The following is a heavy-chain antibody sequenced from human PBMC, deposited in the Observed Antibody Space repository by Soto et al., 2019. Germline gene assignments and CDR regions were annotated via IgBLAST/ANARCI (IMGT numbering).Heavy chain of an antibody. Sequence: QVQLQESGPGLLKPSETLSLTCTVSGGSIRSYYWSWIRQPPGKGLEWIGYIYYSGSTNYNPSLKSRVTISVDTSKNQFSLKLRSVTAADTAVYYCASLCSPMNRLRDYWGQGTLVTVSS. D-gene: IGHD5-12*01. CDR1: GGSIRSYY. V-gene: IGHV4-59*08. CDR2: IYYSGST. J-gene: IGHJ4*02. CDR3: ASLCSPMNRLRDY.